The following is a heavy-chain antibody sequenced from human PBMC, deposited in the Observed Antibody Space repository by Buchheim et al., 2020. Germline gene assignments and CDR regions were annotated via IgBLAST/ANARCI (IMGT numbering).Heavy chain of an antibody. CDR3: ARQTDICSSTSCYRWDGVGWFDP. CDR2: IYYSGST. Sequence: QVQLQESGPGLVKPSQTLSLTCTVSGGSISSGGYYWSWIRQHPGKGLEWIGYIYYSGSTYYNPSLKSRVTISVDTSKIQFSLKLSSVTAADTAVYYCARQTDICSSTSCYRWDGVGWFDPWGQGTL. CDR1: GGSISSGGYY. V-gene: IGHV4-31*03. J-gene: IGHJ5*02. D-gene: IGHD2-2*01.